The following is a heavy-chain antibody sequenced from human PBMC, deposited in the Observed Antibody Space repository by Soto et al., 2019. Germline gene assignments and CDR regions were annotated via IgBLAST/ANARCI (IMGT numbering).Heavy chain of an antibody. V-gene: IGHV3-48*02. D-gene: IGHD3-3*01. CDR1: GFTFSSYS. J-gene: IGHJ6*02. CDR2: FSSSGSTI. CDR3: ARAQFTIFGVVPPGGMDV. Sequence: PGGSLRLSCAASGFTFSSYSMNWVRQAPGKGLEWVSYFSSSGSTIYYADSVKGRFTISRDNAKNSLYLQMNSLRDEDTAVYYCARAQFTIFGVVPPGGMDVWGQGTTVTVSS.